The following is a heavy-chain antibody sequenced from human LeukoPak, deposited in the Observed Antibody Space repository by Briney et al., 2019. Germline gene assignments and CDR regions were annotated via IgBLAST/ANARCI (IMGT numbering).Heavy chain of an antibody. Sequence: ASVKVSCKASGYTFTSYYMHWVRQAPGQGLEWMGIINPSGGSTSYAQKFQGRVTMTRDTSTSTVYMELSSLRSEDTAVYYCARDRHYDFRSGLLYNWFDPWGQGTLVTVSS. D-gene: IGHD3-3*01. CDR2: INPSGGST. CDR3: ARDRHYDFRSGLLYNWFDP. V-gene: IGHV1-46*03. J-gene: IGHJ5*02. CDR1: GYTFTSYY.